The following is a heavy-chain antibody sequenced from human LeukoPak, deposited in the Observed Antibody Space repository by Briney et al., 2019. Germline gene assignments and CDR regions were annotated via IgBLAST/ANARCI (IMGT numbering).Heavy chain of an antibody. CDR1: GGSISSSSYY. V-gene: IGHV4-39*01. CDR3: ARLAYWSMRHFDY. J-gene: IGHJ4*02. CDR2: IYYSGST. D-gene: IGHD2-8*02. Sequence: SETLSLTCTVSGGSISSSSYYWGWIRQPPGKGLEWIGSIYYSGSTYYNPSLKSRVTISVDTSKNQFSLKLSSVTAADTAVYYCARLAYWSMRHFDYWGQGTLVAVSS.